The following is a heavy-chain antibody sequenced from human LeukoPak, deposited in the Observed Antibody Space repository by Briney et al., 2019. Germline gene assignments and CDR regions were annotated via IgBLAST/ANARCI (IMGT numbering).Heavy chain of an antibody. CDR2: ISGSGGST. CDR3: ASPLGYCSSTSCYRPDYYYYYMDV. Sequence: PGGSLRLSCAASGFTFSSYAMSWVRQAPGKGLEWVSAISGSGGSTYYADSVKGRFTISRDNSKNTLYLQMNSLRAEDTAVHYCASPLGYCSSTSCYRPDYYYYYMDVWGKGTTVTVSS. V-gene: IGHV3-23*01. CDR1: GFTFSSYA. D-gene: IGHD2-2*02. J-gene: IGHJ6*03.